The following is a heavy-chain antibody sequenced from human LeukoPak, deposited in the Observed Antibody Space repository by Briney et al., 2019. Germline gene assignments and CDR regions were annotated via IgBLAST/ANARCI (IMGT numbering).Heavy chain of an antibody. CDR2: IWYDGSNK. CDR1: GFTFRTYN. V-gene: IGHV3-33*06. D-gene: IGHD3-3*01. J-gene: IGHJ4*02. CDR3: AKERLRFLEWLLPDFDY. Sequence: GGSLRLSCAASGFTFRTYNMNWVRQAPGKGLEWVAVIWYDGSNKYYADSVKGRFTISRDNSKNTLYLQMNSLRAEDTAVYYCAKERLRFLEWLLPDFDYWGQGTLVTVSS.